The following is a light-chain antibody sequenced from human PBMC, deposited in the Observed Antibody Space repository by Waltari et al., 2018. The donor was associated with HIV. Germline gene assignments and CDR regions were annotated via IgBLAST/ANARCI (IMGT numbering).Light chain of an antibody. J-gene: IGLJ2*01. CDR3: YSTDSRGNHV. CDR2: EDS. V-gene: IGLV3-10*01. Sequence: SYELTQPPSVSVSPGQTARITCSGYAFPKKYAYCYHQKSGQAPVLVVYEDSKRPSGIPERFSGSTSGTMATLTVSGAQVEDEADYYCYSTDSRGNHVFGGGNNLTVL. CDR1: AFPKKY.